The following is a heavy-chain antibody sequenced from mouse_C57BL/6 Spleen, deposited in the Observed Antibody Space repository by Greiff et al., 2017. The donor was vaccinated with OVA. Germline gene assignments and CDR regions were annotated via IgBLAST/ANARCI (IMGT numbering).Heavy chain of an antibody. CDR2: ISRGSSTI. D-gene: IGHD4-1*01. CDR3: ARNWEAGFAY. V-gene: IGHV5-17*01. J-gene: IGHJ3*01. CDR1: GFTFSDYG. Sequence: EVKLVESGGGLVKPGGSLKLSCAASGFTFSDYGMHWVRQAPEKGLEWVAYISRGSSTIYYADTVKGRFTISRDNAKNTLFLQMTSLRSEDTAMYYCARNWEAGFAYWGQGTLVTVSA.